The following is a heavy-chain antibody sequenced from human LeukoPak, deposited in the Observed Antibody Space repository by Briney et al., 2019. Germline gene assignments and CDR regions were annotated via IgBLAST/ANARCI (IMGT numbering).Heavy chain of an antibody. CDR1: GGSISSYY. D-gene: IGHD6-19*01. V-gene: IGHV4-59*01. CDR2: IYYSGST. J-gene: IGHJ4*02. Sequence: PSETLSLTCTVSGGSISSYYWSWIRQPPGKGLEWIGYIYYSGSTNYNPSLKSRVTISVDTSKNQFSLKLSSVTAADTAVYYCAGSGWCGARGDYWGQGTLVTVSS. CDR3: AGSGWCGARGDY.